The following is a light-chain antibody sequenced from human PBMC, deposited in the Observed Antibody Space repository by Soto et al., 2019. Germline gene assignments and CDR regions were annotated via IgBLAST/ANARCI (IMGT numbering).Light chain of an antibody. J-gene: IGKJ5*01. CDR2: DAS. CDR3: QQRSNWPWT. V-gene: IGKV1-5*01. Sequence: DIQMTQSPSTLSASVGARVSITCRASQSISNWLAWYQQKPGKAPKLLIYDASSLESGVPSRFSGSGSGTEFTLTISSLEPEDFAVYYCQQRSNWPWTFGQGTRLEIK. CDR1: QSISNW.